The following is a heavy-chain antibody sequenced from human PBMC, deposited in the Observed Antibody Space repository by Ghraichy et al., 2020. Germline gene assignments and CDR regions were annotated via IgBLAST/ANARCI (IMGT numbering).Heavy chain of an antibody. CDR1: GGSISSGGYY. Sequence: SLNISCTVSGGSISSGGYYWSWIRQHPGKGLEWIGYIYYSGGTSYNPPLKSRVTISVDTSKNQFSLKLSSVTAADTAVYFCARDHGGYGSSIDFWGQGTLVTVSS. J-gene: IGHJ4*02. D-gene: IGHD5-12*01. CDR2: IYYSGGT. V-gene: IGHV4-31*03. CDR3: ARDHGGYGSSIDF.